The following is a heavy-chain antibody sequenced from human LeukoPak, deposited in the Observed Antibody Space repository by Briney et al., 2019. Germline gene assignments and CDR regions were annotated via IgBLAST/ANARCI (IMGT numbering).Heavy chain of an antibody. CDR3: ARDRPGHFWSGYCAY. V-gene: IGHV3-30*01. D-gene: IGHD3-3*02. CDR1: GFTFSSYA. J-gene: IGHJ4*02. CDR2: ISYEGSNK. Sequence: PGRSLRLSCAASGFTFSSYAMHWVRQAPGKGLEWVAVISYEGSNKYYADSVKGRFTISRDNSKNTLYLQMNSLRAEDTAVHYCARDRPGHFWSGYCAYWGQGTLVTVSS.